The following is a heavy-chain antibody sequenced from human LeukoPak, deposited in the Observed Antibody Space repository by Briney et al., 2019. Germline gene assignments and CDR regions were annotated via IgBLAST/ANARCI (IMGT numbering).Heavy chain of an antibody. J-gene: IGHJ4*02. CDR1: DFTVSSNY. Sequence: GGSLRLSCAASDFTVSSNYMSWVRQAPGKGLERVSIIYAGGTTYYAASVKGRFTISRDNSKNTLYLQMNRLRAEDTAVYYCARDVGYDFGYWGQGTLVTVSS. CDR2: IYAGGTT. CDR3: ARDVGYDFGY. V-gene: IGHV3-53*01. D-gene: IGHD5-12*01.